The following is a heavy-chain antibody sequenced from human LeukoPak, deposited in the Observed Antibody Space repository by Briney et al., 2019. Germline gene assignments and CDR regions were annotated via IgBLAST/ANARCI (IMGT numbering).Heavy chain of an antibody. CDR3: ARDQWLTSYGMDV. CDR2: IYHSGST. J-gene: IGHJ6*02. Sequence: SGTLSLTCAVSGGSISSSDWWSWVRQPPGKGLEWIGEIYHSGSTNYNPSLKSRVTISVDKSKNQFSLKLSSVTAADTAVYYCARDQWLTSYGMDVWGQGTTVTVSS. D-gene: IGHD6-19*01. V-gene: IGHV4-4*02. CDR1: GGSISSSDW.